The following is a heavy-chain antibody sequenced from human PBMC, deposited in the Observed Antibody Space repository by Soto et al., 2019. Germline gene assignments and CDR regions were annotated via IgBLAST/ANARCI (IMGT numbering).Heavy chain of an antibody. CDR1: GYTFTSYG. J-gene: IGHJ6*01. V-gene: IGHV1-18*01. Sequence: ASVKVSCKASGYTFTSYGISWVRQAPGQGLEWTGWISAYNGNTNYAQKLQGRVTMTTDTSTSTAYMELRSLRSDDTAVYYCATDRGYSSSWYDSYHGMDVWGQGTTVTVSS. D-gene: IGHD6-13*01. CDR2: ISAYNGNT. CDR3: ATDRGYSSSWYDSYHGMDV.